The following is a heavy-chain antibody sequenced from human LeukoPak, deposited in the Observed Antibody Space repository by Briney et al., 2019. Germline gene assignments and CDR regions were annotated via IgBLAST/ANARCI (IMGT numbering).Heavy chain of an antibody. V-gene: IGHV3-7*01. D-gene: IGHD6-13*01. CDR2: IKQDGSET. CDR3: ARGRYSSDWYYFDC. J-gene: IGHJ4*02. Sequence: GGSLRLSCAASGFTFSSSAMSWVRQTPGKGLEWVANIKQDGSETYFVDSVRGRFSISRDNAKNSLYLQMNSLRAEDTAVYYCARGRYSSDWYYFDCWGQGTLVTVSS. CDR1: GFTFSSSA.